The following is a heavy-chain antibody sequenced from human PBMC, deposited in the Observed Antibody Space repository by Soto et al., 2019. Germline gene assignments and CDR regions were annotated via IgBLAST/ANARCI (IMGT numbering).Heavy chain of an antibody. J-gene: IGHJ6*03. CDR2: INHSGSS. CDR1: GGSFSGYY. CDR3: ARAGTAHYDFWSGYPNYYYYMDV. D-gene: IGHD3-3*01. Sequence: SETLSLTCAVYGGSFSGYYWSWIRQPPGKGLEWIGEINHSGSSNYNPSLKSRVTIAVDKSKNQFSLKLSSVTAADTAVYYCARAGTAHYDFWSGYPNYYYYMDVWGKGTTVTVSS. V-gene: IGHV4-34*01.